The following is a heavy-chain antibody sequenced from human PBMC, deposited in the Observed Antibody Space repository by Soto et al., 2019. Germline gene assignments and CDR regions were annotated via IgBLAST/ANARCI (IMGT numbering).Heavy chain of an antibody. D-gene: IGHD3-10*01. CDR1: GGSISSGGYC. CDR3: ARDYGSGWWNWFDP. Sequence: QVQLQESGPGLVKPSQTLSLTCTVSGGSISSGGYCWSWIRQHPGKGLEWIGYIYYSGSTYYNPSLKSRVTITVDTSKNQFSLKLSSVTAADTAVYYCARDYGSGWWNWFDPWGQGTLVTVSS. V-gene: IGHV4-31*03. CDR2: IYYSGST. J-gene: IGHJ5*02.